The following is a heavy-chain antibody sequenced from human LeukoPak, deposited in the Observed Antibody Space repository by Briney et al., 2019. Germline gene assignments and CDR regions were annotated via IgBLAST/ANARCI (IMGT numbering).Heavy chain of an antibody. CDR1: GFTFSSYA. Sequence: PGGSLRLSCAASGFTFSSYAMSWVRQAPGKGLEWVSGIGGGGGGAFYADSVKGRFTISRDNSKNTLYLQMNSLRAEDTAVYYCAKDPRTVGIQLWSTRGQGALVTVSS. CDR3: AKDPRTVGIQLWST. J-gene: IGHJ4*02. CDR2: IGGGGGGA. V-gene: IGHV3-23*01. D-gene: IGHD5-18*01.